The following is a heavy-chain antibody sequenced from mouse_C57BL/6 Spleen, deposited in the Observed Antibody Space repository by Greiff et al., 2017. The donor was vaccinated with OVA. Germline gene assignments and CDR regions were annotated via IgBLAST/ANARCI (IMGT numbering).Heavy chain of an antibody. D-gene: IGHD1-1*01. V-gene: IGHV14-4*01. CDR3: TRLVAPYAMDY. CDR1: GFNIKDDY. CDR2: IDPENGDT. Sequence: VQLQQSGAELVRPGASVKLSCTASGFNIKDDYMHWVKQRPEQGLEWIGWIDPENGDTEYASKFQGKAPITADTSSNTAYLQRSSLTSEDTAVYYCTRLVAPYAMDYWGQGTSVTVSS. J-gene: IGHJ4*01.